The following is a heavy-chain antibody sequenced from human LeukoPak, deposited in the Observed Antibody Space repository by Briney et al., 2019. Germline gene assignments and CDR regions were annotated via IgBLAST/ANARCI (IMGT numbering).Heavy chain of an antibody. CDR1: GGSISSSSYY. CDR3: ARHTIVVVVAATNWFDP. J-gene: IGHJ5*02. Sequence: PSETLSPTCTVSGGSISSSSYYWGWIRQPPGKGLEWIGSIYYSGSTYYNPSLKSRVTISVDTSKNQFSLKLSSVTAADTAVYYCARHTIVVVVAATNWFDPWGQGTLVTVSS. CDR2: IYYSGST. D-gene: IGHD2-15*01. V-gene: IGHV4-39*01.